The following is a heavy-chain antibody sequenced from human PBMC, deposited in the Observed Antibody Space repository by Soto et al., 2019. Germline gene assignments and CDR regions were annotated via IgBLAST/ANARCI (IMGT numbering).Heavy chain of an antibody. CDR1: GFSLSTYHMG. D-gene: IGHD4-17*01. CDR2: IYWDDDK. V-gene: IGHV2-5*02. Sequence: QITLKESGPTLVRPEQTLTLTCDFSGFSLSTYHMGVAWIRQPPGKALEWLALIYWDDDKRYSPSLKDRLAISKDTSSNQVVLTITNIDPGDSATYFCAHAGDYDLLTFDHWGPGTLVTVSS. J-gene: IGHJ4*02. CDR3: AHAGDYDLLTFDH.